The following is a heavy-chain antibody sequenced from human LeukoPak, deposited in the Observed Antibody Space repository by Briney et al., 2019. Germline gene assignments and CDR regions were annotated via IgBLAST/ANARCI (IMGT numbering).Heavy chain of an antibody. CDR1: GFTFSSYA. V-gene: IGHV3-23*01. CDR2: LSGNGIDT. Sequence: TGGSLRLSCAASGFTFSSYAMSWVRQAPGKGLEWVSGLSGNGIDTYYADSERGRFTISRDNSKNTLYLQMNSLRAEDTTVYYCAKGPGADGLWRGYFLSWGQGTLVTVSS. D-gene: IGHD3-3*01. J-gene: IGHJ4*02. CDR3: AKGPGADGLWRGYFLS.